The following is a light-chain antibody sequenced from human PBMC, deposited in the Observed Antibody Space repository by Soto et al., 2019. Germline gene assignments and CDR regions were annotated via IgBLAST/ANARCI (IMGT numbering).Light chain of an antibody. J-gene: IGLJ1*01. CDR2: DVS. CDR1: SSDVGGYNC. V-gene: IGLV2-14*03. CDR3: SSYTSSSTYV. Sequence: QSVLTQPASVSGSPGQSIAISCTGTSSDVGGYNCVSWYQHHPGKAPTVMIYDVSNRPSGVSDRFSGSKSGNTASLTISGLQADDEADYCCSSYTSSSTYVFGTGTKV.